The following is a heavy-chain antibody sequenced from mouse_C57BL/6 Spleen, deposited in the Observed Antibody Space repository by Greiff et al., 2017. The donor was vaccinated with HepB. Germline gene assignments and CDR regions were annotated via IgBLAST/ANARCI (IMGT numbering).Heavy chain of an antibody. CDR3: ARSGYDDSSYLAY. D-gene: IGHD1-1*01. Sequence: VQLQQSGPELVKPGASVKISCKASGYAFSSSWMNWVKQRPGKGLEWIGEIYPGDGDTNYNGKFKGKATLTADKSSSTAYMQLSSLTSEDSAVYFCARSGYDDSSYLAYWGQGTLVTVSA. J-gene: IGHJ3*01. V-gene: IGHV1-82*01. CDR2: IYPGDGDT. CDR1: GYAFSSSW.